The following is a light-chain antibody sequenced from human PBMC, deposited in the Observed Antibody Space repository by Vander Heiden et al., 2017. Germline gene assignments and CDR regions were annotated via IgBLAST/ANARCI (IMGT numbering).Light chain of an antibody. CDR3: SSYTSSSTLVV. CDR2: DVS. V-gene: IGLV2-14*03. J-gene: IGLJ2*01. Sequence: QSALTQPASVSRSPGPSLTISCTGTSSGVGGYNYVSWYQQHPGKAPKLMIYDVSNRPSGVSNRFSGSKSGNTASLTISGLQAEDEADYYCSSYTSSSTLVVFGGGTKLTVL. CDR1: SSGVGGYNY.